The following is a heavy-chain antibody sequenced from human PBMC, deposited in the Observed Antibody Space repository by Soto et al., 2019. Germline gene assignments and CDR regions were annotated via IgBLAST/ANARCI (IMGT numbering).Heavy chain of an antibody. V-gene: IGHV3-74*01. CDR2: INSDGSST. CDR3: ARGIRNYYGVDV. D-gene: IGHD2-15*01. J-gene: IGHJ6*02. Sequence: HPGGSLRLSCAASGFTFSSYWMHWVRQAPGKGLVWVSRINSDGSSTSYADSVKGRFTISRDNAMNTVYLQMNNLRVEDTAVYYCARGIRNYYGVDVWGQGTTVTVSS. CDR1: GFTFSSYW.